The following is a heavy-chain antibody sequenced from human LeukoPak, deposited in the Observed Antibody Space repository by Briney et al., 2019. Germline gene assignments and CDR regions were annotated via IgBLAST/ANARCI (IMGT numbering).Heavy chain of an antibody. J-gene: IGHJ4*02. V-gene: IGHV4-31*03. D-gene: IGHD3-10*01. CDR3: ARNSQFGELSFDY. Sequence: PSETLSLTCTVSGASVGSVGYYWNWIRQRPGKGLEWIGYIYYTGTAYYNPSLKSRAAISLDAPKNQFSLSLSSVTAADTALYFCARNSQFGELSFDYRGQGTLLTVSS. CDR1: GASVGSVGYY. CDR2: IYYTGTA.